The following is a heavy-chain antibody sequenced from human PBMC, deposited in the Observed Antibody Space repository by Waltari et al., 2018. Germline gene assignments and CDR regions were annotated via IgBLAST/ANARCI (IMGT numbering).Heavy chain of an antibody. D-gene: IGHD6-19*01. Sequence: EVQLVESGGGLVKPGGSLRLSCAASGFTFSSYSMHWVRQAPGKGLEWVSSISSSSSYIYYADSVKGRFTISRDNAKNSLYLQMNSLRAEDTAVYYCARVSYSSGWLFDYWGQGTLVTVSS. V-gene: IGHV3-21*01. CDR1: GFTFSSYS. CDR2: ISSSSSYI. CDR3: ARVSYSSGWLFDY. J-gene: IGHJ4*02.